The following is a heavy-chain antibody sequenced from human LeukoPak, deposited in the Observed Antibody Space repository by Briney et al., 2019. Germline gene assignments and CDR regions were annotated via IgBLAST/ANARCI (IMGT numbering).Heavy chain of an antibody. CDR1: GFTFSDYY. J-gene: IGHJ4*02. D-gene: IGHD5-12*01. V-gene: IGHV3-11*01. CDR3: ARGGGSVRPVDIVATGVDFDY. CDR2: ISSSGSTI. Sequence: GGSLRLPCAASGFTFSDYYMSWIRQAPGKGLEWVSYISSSGSTIYYADSVKGRFTISRDNAKNSLYLQMNSLRAEDTAVYYCARGGGSVRPVDIVATGVDFDYWGQGTLVTVSS.